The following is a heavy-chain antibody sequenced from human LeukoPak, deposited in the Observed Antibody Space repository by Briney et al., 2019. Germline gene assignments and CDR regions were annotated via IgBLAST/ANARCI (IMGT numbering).Heavy chain of an antibody. CDR2: INGDGSST. Sequence: GGSLRLSCAASGFTFSSYWMHWVRQAPGKSLVWVSDINGDGSSTKYADSVKGRFTISRDNAKNTLYLQMNSLRGEDTAVYYCARDRYGDPDYWGQGTLVTVSS. CDR1: GFTFSSYW. CDR3: ARDRYGDPDY. V-gene: IGHV3-74*01. D-gene: IGHD2-21*02. J-gene: IGHJ4*02.